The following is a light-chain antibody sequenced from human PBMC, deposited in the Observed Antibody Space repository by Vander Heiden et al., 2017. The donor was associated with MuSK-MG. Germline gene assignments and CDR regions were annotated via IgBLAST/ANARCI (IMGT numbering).Light chain of an antibody. Sequence: DIQMTQSPSSLSASVGDRVTITCRASQSISNYLNWYQQKPGKAPKFLIYAASSLQSGVPSRFSGSGSETDFTLTISSLQPEDFATYYCQQSYSTPKTFGQGTKVEIK. J-gene: IGKJ1*01. CDR1: QSISNY. CDR2: AAS. V-gene: IGKV1-39*01. CDR3: QQSYSTPKT.